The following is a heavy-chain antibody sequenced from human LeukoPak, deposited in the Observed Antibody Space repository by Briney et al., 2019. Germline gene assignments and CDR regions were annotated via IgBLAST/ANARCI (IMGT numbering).Heavy chain of an antibody. CDR2: INPNSGGT. J-gene: IGHJ6*03. V-gene: IGHV1-2*02. CDR1: GYAFTGYY. CDR3: ARDHAPYCSSTRCYGPLQGYYYYMDV. D-gene: IGHD2-2*01. Sequence: GASVKVSCKASGYAFTGYYMHWVRQAPGQGLEWMGWINPNSGGTNYAQKFQGRVTMTTDTSTSTAYMELRTLRFDDTAVYYCARDHAPYCSSTRCYGPLQGYYYYMDVWGKGTTVTISS.